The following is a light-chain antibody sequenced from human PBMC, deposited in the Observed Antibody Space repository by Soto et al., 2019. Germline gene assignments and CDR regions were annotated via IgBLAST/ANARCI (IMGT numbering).Light chain of an antibody. J-gene: IGKJ2*03. V-gene: IGKV1-33*01. CDR3: QRYNNGPPTYS. Sequence: IQMTQSPSSLSASVGDRVTITCQASQDISNYLNWYQQKPGKAPKLLIYDSSNLQTGAPSRFSGGGSGTVITFTISSLQPEDFATYYCQRYNNGPPTYSFGQGTKLEIK. CDR2: DSS. CDR1: QDISNY.